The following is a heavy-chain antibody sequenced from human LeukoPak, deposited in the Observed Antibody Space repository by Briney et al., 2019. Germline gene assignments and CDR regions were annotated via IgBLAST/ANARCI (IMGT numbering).Heavy chain of an antibody. CDR2: INPNSGGT. V-gene: IGHV1-2*02. D-gene: IGHD4-17*01. J-gene: IGHJ4*02. Sequence: ASVKVSCKASGYTFTGYYMHWVRQAPGQGLEWMGWINPNSGGTKYAQKFQGRVTMTRDTSISTAYMELSRLRSDDTAVYYCARGEDNGDDFDYWGQGTLVTVSS. CDR3: ARGEDNGDDFDY. CDR1: GYTFTGYY.